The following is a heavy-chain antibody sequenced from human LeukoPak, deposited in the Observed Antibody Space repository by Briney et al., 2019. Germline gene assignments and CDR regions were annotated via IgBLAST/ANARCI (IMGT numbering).Heavy chain of an antibody. V-gene: IGHV3-21*01. D-gene: IGHD4-17*01. Sequence: TGGSLRLSCAASGFNFNTYTMNWVRQAPGKGLEWVSSISSDSSYIYYADAVHGRFTVSRDNAKYSLYLQMNSLRAEDTAVYYCVRGSYGAYDYWGQGSLVTVSS. CDR1: GFNFNTYT. CDR2: ISSDSSYI. J-gene: IGHJ4*02. CDR3: VRGSYGAYDY.